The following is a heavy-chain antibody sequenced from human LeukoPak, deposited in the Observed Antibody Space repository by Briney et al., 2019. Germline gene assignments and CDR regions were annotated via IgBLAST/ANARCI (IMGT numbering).Heavy chain of an antibody. V-gene: IGHV4-30-4*01. CDR2: INYSGST. D-gene: IGHD3-10*01. Sequence: SETLSLTCTVSGGSISSDNYQWSWIRQPPGKGLEWIGYINYSGSTYYNPSLKSRVTISVDTSKNHFSPRLSSVTAADTAVYYCARYGSGSTWFDPWGQGTLVTVSS. J-gene: IGHJ5*02. CDR1: GGSISSDNYQ. CDR3: ARYGSGSTWFDP.